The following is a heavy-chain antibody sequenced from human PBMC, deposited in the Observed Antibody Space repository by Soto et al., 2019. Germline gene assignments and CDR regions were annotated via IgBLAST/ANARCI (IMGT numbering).Heavy chain of an antibody. J-gene: IGHJ4*02. CDR2: ISGSGGST. V-gene: IGHV3-23*01. Sequence: GGSLRLSFAASGFTFSRYAMSWVRQAPGKGLEWVSAISGSGGSTYYADSVKGRFTISRDNSKNTLYLQMNSLRAEDTAVYYCAKDNEEIVVVPAATSDYWGQGTLVTVSS. CDR1: GFTFSRYA. D-gene: IGHD2-2*01. CDR3: AKDNEEIVVVPAATSDY.